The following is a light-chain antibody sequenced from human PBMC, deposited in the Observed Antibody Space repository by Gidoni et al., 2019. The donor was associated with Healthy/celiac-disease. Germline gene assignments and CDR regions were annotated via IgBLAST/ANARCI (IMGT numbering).Light chain of an antibody. Sequence: EIVLTQSPATLSLSPGERATLSCRASQRVSSYLDWYQHKPGQAPRLLIYDASNRATGIPARFSGSESGTDFTLTISSLEPEDFAVYYCQQRSNWPPTFGQGTKVEIK. CDR2: DAS. CDR3: QQRSNWPPT. CDR1: QRVSSY. J-gene: IGKJ1*01. V-gene: IGKV3-11*01.